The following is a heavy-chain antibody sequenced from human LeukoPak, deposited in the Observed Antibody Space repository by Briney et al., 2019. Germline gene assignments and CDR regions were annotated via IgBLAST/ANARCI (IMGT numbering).Heavy chain of an antibody. CDR2: IRYDGSNK. CDR3: AKGLENFCSSTSCYLGDY. D-gene: IGHD2-2*01. CDR1: GFTFSSYG. V-gene: IGHV3-30*02. J-gene: IGHJ4*02. Sequence: GGSLRLSCAASGFTFSSYGMHWVRQAPGKGLEWVAFIRYDGSNKYYADSVKGRFTISRDNSKNTLYLQMNSLRAEDTAVYYCAKGLENFCSSTSCYLGDYWGQGTLVTVSS.